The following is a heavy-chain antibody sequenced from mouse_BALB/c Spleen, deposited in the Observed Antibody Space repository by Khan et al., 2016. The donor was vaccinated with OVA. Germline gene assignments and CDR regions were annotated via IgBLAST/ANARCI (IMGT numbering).Heavy chain of an antibody. CDR2: FNHNNGGT. D-gene: IGHD1-2*01. J-gene: IGHJ1*01. V-gene: IGHV1-18*01. CDR3: ARRDYYAYYWFFDV. CDR1: GYTFTEYT. Sequence: VQLQQSGPELVKPGASVKISCKTSGYTFTEYTMHWVKQSHGKSLEWLGGFNHNNGGTSYNQKFKGKATLTVAQYSSSVYREFRSLTSVYSAVYYCARRDYYAYYWFFDVWGAGTTVTVSS.